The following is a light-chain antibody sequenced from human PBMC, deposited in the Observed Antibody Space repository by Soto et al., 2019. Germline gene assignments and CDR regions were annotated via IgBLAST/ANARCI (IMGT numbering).Light chain of an antibody. V-gene: IGLV7-43*01. CDR2: STI. CDR3: LLYYGDTRV. J-gene: IGLJ2*01. Sequence: QAVVTQEPSLTVSPGGTVTLTCASSTGAVTSGHHPNWFQQKPGQAPRSLIYSTINKHSWTPARFSGSLLGAKAALTLSGVQPEDEAEYFCLLYYGDTRVFGGGTKVTVL. CDR1: TGAVTSGHH.